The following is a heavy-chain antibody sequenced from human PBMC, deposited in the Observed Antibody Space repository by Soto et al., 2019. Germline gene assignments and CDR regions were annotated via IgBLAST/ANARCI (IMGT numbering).Heavy chain of an antibody. CDR3: GRDQGYYYGFDY. V-gene: IGHV4-31*03. D-gene: IGHD5-18*01. CDR1: GCSISSGGYY. Sequence: SETLSLTCTVSGCSISSGGYYWTWIRQHPGKGLEWIGYICDRGSTNYNPSLKSRVTISVDTSKNQFSLRLSSVTAADTAVYYCGRDQGYYYGFDYWGQGTLVTVSS. J-gene: IGHJ4*02. CDR2: ICDRGST.